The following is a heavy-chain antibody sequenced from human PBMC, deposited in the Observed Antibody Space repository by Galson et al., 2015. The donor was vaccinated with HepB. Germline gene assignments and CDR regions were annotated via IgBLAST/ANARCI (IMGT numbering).Heavy chain of an antibody. CDR2: IIPMFGRT. D-gene: IGHD7-27*01. V-gene: IGHV1-69*13. CDR3: ARTRRAWGFDP. CDR1: GGTFINFT. J-gene: IGHJ5*02. Sequence: SVKVSCKASGGTFINFTINWVRQAPGQGLEWMGGIIPMFGRTNYAQKFQGRVTIIADESTTTAYMELSSQRSEDTAVYYCARTRRAWGFDPWGQGTLVTVSS.